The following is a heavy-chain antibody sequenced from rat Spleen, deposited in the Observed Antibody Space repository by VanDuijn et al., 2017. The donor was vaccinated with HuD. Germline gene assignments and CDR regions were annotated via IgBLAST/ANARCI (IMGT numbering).Heavy chain of an antibody. CDR3: VREEFGVRD. V-gene: IGHV4-2*01. D-gene: IGHD4-3*01. J-gene: IGHJ2*01. CDR1: GFNFGDYW. Sequence: EVQVVESGGGLEQPGRSLKLSCVASGFNFGDYWMGWVRQAPGKGLEWIGEINKDSSTISYAPSLKDKFTISRDNAQNILYLQMNRLGAEDTGIYYCVREEFGVRDWGQGVMVTVSS. CDR2: INKDSSTI.